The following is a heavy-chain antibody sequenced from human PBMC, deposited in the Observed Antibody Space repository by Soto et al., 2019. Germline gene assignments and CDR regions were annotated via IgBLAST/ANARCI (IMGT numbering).Heavy chain of an antibody. J-gene: IGHJ5*02. V-gene: IGHV4-4*02. Sequence: SETLSLTCAVSGGSISSSNWWSWVRQPPGKGLEWIGEIYHSGSTNYNPSLKSRVTISVDKSKNQFSLKLSSVTAADTAVYYCARGVLDVGSSDWFDPWGQGTLVTVSS. CDR1: GGSISSSNW. CDR2: IYHSGST. D-gene: IGHD1-26*01. CDR3: ARGVLDVGSSDWFDP.